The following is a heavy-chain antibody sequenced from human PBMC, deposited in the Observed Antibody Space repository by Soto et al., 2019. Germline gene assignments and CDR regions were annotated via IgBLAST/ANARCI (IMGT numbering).Heavy chain of an antibody. CDR1: GFIVRSNY. Sequence: EVQVVETGGGLIQPGGSLRLSCAVSGFIVRSNYMIWVRQAPGKGLEWDSVIYRGGSTYYADSVKGRFSISRDNSKNTLYLQMNTVRVEDTAVYYCTMPSSRGGPHGLDVWGQGTTVIVSS. CDR3: TMPSSRGGPHGLDV. J-gene: IGHJ6*02. D-gene: IGHD6-13*01. CDR2: IYRGGST. V-gene: IGHV3-53*02.